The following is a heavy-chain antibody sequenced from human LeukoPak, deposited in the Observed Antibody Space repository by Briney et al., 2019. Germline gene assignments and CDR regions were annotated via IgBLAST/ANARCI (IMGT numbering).Heavy chain of an antibody. V-gene: IGHV4-59*01. D-gene: IGHD3-9*01. CDR2: IYYSGST. CDR1: GGSISSYY. Sequence: SETLSLTCTVSGGSISSYYWSWIRQPPGKGLEWIGYIYYSGSTNYNPSLKSRVTISVDTSKNQFSLKLSSVTAADTAVYYCARTGEPGDIFHNWFDPWGQGTLVTVSS. J-gene: IGHJ5*02. CDR3: ARTGEPGDIFHNWFDP.